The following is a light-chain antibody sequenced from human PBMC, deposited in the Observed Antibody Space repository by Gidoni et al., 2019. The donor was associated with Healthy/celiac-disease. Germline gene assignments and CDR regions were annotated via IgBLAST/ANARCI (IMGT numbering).Light chain of an antibody. CDR3: QSYDSSLSGPVV. CDR2: GNS. J-gene: IGLJ2*01. Sequence: QSVLTQPPSVSRPPGQRVTISCTGRSSNIGAGYDVHWYQQLPGTAPKLLIYGNSNRPSGVPDRFSGSKSGTSASLAITGLQAEDEADYYCQSYDSSLSGPVVFGGGTKLTVL. V-gene: IGLV1-40*01. CDR1: SSNIGAGYD.